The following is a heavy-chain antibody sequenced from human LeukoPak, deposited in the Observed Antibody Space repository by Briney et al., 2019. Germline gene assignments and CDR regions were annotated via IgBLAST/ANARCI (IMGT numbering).Heavy chain of an antibody. D-gene: IGHD1-14*01. Sequence: GGSLRLSCAASGFTFSSYWMSWVRQAPGKGLEWVSAISGVADRTYYADSVKGRFTISRDNSKNTLSLQMNGLRAEDAAIYYCAKESPYTSPRNYYFDYWGQGTLVTVSS. CDR1: GFTFSSYW. J-gene: IGHJ4*02. CDR3: AKESPYTSPRNYYFDY. CDR2: ISGVADRT. V-gene: IGHV3-23*01.